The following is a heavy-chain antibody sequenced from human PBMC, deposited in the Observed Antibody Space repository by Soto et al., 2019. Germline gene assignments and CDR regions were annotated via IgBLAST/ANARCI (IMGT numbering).Heavy chain of an antibody. J-gene: IGHJ5*02. V-gene: IGHV1-69*13. D-gene: IGHD1-7*01. CDR3: ARDPTVRITGTPSPHP. CDR1: GGTFSSYA. CDR2: IIPIFGTA. Sequence: SVKVSCKASGGTFSSYAISWVRQAPGQGLEWMGGIIPIFGTANYAQKFQGRVTITADESTSTAYMELSSLRSEDTAVYYCARDPTVRITGTPSPHPWGQGTLVTVSS.